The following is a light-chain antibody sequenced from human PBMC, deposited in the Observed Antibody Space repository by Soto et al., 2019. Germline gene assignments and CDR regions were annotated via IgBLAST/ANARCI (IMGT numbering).Light chain of an antibody. CDR1: QNINNY. V-gene: IGKV1-33*01. Sequence: DIQMTQSPSSLSASVGDRVTITCQASQNINNYLNCXXXXXXXXXXXXXXXPXXXEAGVPSRFRGSGSGTDFTFTISRLQPEDIATYYCQQYENLPTFGQGTRLEIK. CDR2: XPX. CDR3: QQYENLPT. J-gene: IGKJ5*01.